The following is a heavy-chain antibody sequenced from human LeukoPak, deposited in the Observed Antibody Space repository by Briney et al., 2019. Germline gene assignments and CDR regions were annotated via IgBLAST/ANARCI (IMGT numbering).Heavy chain of an antibody. V-gene: IGHV3-53*01. CDR3: VRGTPGYFDL. J-gene: IGHJ2*01. Sequence: PGGSLRLSCAASGYSVTNNYMTWIRQPPGKGLDWVAHIYADGTTFYTDSAKGRFTLSRDNSQNKLFLQMNSLRADDTAVYYCVRGTPGYFDLWGRGALVTVSS. CDR2: IYADGTT. CDR1: GYSVTNNY. D-gene: IGHD2-15*01.